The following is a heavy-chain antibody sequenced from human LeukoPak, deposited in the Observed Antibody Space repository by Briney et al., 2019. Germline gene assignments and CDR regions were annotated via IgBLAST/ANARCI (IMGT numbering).Heavy chain of an antibody. CDR2: INPNTGGT. V-gene: IGHV1-2*06. J-gene: IGHJ4*02. CDR3: AREYCDSTSCYKDLDY. CDR1: GYTFTSYY. D-gene: IGHD2/OR15-2a*01. Sequence: ASVKVSCKASGYTFTSYYMHWVRQARGHGLEWMGRINPNTGGTNYAQNFQGRVTMTRDTSISTAYMELSSLRSDDTAVYYCAREYCDSTSCYKDLDYWGQGTLVTVSS.